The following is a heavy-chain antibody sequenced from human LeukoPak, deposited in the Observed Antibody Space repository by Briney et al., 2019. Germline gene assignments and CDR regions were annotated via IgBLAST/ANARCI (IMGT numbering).Heavy chain of an antibody. Sequence: GGSLRLSCAASGFTFSSYSMNWVRQAPGKGLEWVSFISSSSDTIYYADSVKGRFAISRDNAKNSLYLQMNSLRVEDTAVYFCARRDDFDLWGQGTMVTVSS. J-gene: IGHJ3*01. V-gene: IGHV3-48*01. CDR3: ARRDDFDL. CDR2: ISSSSDTI. CDR1: GFTFSSYS.